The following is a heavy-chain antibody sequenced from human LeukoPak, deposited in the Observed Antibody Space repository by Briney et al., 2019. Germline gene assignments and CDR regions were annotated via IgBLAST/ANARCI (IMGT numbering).Heavy chain of an antibody. CDR3: ARVGGYSYGSDY. Sequence: GWSLRLSCAGSGCTFSSYSRKWVRQAPGKGRECVSYISRSSSTIYYADSVKGRFATSRDNAKNSLYLQRHSLRAEDTAVYYCARVGGYSYGSDYWGQGTLVTVSS. J-gene: IGHJ4*02. V-gene: IGHV3-48*01. D-gene: IGHD5-18*01. CDR2: ISRSSSTI. CDR1: GCTFSSYS.